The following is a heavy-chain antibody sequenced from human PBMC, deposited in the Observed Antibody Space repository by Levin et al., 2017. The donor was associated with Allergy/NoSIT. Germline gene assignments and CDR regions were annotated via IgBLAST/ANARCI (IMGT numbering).Heavy chain of an antibody. CDR2: ISFDRSDK. Sequence: GGSLRLSCAASGFTFSSYAMHWVRQAPGKGLDWVAVISFDRSDKYYADSVKGRFTISRDNSKNTLFLQMDSLRAEDTAVYYCARGVLGKYYDMDVWGQGTTVTVSS. CDR3: ARGVLGKYYDMDV. J-gene: IGHJ6*02. V-gene: IGHV3-30*04. D-gene: IGHD3-16*01. CDR1: GFTFSSYA.